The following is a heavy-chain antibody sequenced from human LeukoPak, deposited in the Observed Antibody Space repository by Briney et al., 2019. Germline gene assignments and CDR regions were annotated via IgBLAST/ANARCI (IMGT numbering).Heavy chain of an antibody. CDR3: ARNIGYDSSGYYNP. D-gene: IGHD3-22*01. CDR1: GYTFTGYY. J-gene: IGHJ5*02. CDR2: INPNSGVI. V-gene: IGHV1-2*06. Sequence: ASVKVSCKAFGYTFTGYYIQWMRQAPGQGLEWMGRINPNSGVINYAPDFQGRVTMTRVTSINTVYMELSRLRSDDTAVYYCARNIGYDSSGYYNPWGQGTLVTVSS.